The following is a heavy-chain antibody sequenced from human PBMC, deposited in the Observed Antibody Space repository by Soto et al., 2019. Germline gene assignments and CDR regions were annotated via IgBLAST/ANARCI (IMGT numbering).Heavy chain of an antibody. CDR1: GFTFSSFG. CDR3: ARDASYYSHCSGYYLSLNGMDV. CDR2: IWYDGSKK. J-gene: IGHJ6*02. V-gene: IGHV3-33*01. D-gene: IGHD3-22*01. Sequence: QVQVVESGGGVVQPGRSLRLSCAASGFTFSSFGMHWVRQAPGKGLEWVSLIWYDGSKKSYGDSVKGRFTISRDNSRNTVYLQMNSLRADDSAVYYCARDASYYSHCSGYYLSLNGMDVWGQGTTVTVSS.